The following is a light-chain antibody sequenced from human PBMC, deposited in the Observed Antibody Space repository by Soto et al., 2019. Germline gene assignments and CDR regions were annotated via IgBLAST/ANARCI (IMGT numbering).Light chain of an antibody. CDR1: SSNIGSNS. J-gene: IGLJ2*01. CDR3: AAWDDSLSGLV. V-gene: IGLV1-47*02. CDR2: SNN. Sequence: QSVLTQPPSASGTPGQRVSISCYGSSSNIGSNSVYWYQQLPGTAPKLLIYSNNQRPSGVPDRFSGSKSGTSASLAISGLRSEDEADYYCAAWDDSLSGLVFGGGTKLTVL.